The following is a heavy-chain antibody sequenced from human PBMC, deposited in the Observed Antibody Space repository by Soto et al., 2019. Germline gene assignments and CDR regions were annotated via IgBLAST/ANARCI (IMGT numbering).Heavy chain of an antibody. V-gene: IGHV1-8*01. J-gene: IGHJ6*02. Sequence: QVQLVQSGAEVKKPGASVKVSCKASGYSFTRHDINWVRQAPGQGLEWMGWINPSSGNTGYAQRFLGRLTMTTDTSTSTAHMELSGLKSEDTAIYYCAREGIPFSGVILFYGMDVWGQGTTVTVPS. CDR3: AREGIPFSGVILFYGMDV. CDR2: INPSSGNT. CDR1: GYSFTRHD. D-gene: IGHD3-3*01.